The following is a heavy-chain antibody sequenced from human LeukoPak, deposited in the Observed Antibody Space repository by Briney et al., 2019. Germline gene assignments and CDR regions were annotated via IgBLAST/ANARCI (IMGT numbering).Heavy chain of an antibody. D-gene: IGHD6-19*01. Sequence: PSETLSLTCAVYGGSFSGYYWSWIRQPPGKGLEWIGEINHSGSTNYNPSLKSRVTISVDTSKNQFSLKLSSVTAADTAVYYCSYSSGWYFDYWGQGTLVTVSS. V-gene: IGHV4-34*01. CDR1: GGSFSGYY. J-gene: IGHJ4*02. CDR2: INHSGST. CDR3: SYSSGWYFDY.